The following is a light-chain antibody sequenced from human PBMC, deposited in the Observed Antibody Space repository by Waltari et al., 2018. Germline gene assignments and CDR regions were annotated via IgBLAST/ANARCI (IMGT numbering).Light chain of an antibody. Sequence: SALTQPRSVSGSPGQSVTISCTGTTNDLGSYNYVSWYQQHPGKAPKLIILDVTKRPSGVPDRLSGSKSGNTASQTISGLRAEDEAEYYCCSYAGSYTWVFGGGTKLTVV. CDR3: CSYAGSYTWV. V-gene: IGLV2-11*01. CDR2: DVT. CDR1: TNDLGSYNY. J-gene: IGLJ3*02.